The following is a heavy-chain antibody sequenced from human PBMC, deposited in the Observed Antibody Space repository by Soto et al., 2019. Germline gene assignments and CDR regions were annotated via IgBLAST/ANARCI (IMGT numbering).Heavy chain of an antibody. CDR3: AKQENRLANWGFDY. V-gene: IGHV3-9*01. D-gene: IGHD3-16*01. Sequence: EVQLVESGGGLVQPGRSLRLSCAASGFTFDDYAMHWVRQAPGKGLEWVSGISWNSGNIGYADSVKGRFTISRDNAKNSLYLQMNYLRAEDTALYYCAKQENRLANWGFDYWGQGTLVTVSS. CDR2: ISWNSGNI. CDR1: GFTFDDYA. J-gene: IGHJ4*02.